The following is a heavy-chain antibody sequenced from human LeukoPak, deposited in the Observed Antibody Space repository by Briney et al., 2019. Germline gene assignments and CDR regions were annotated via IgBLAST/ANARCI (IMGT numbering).Heavy chain of an antibody. CDR2: INHSGST. D-gene: IGHD3/OR15-3a*01. CDR1: GGSFSGYY. Sequence: SETLSLTCAVYGGSFSGYYWSWIRQPPGKGLEWIGEINHSGSTNYNPSLKSRVTISVDTSKNQFSLKLSSVTAADTAVYYCARDHLYDFWSGYYPRAFDLWGRGTLVTVSS. CDR3: ARDHLYDFWSGYYPRAFDL. J-gene: IGHJ2*01. V-gene: IGHV4-34*01.